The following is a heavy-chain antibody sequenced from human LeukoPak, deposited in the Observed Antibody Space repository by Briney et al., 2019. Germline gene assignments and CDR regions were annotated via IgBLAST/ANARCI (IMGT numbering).Heavy chain of an antibody. J-gene: IGHJ4*02. V-gene: IGHV4-30-4*01. CDR3: ATTGIVGATRREDFDY. CDR1: GGSISSGDYY. D-gene: IGHD1-26*01. Sequence: SETLSLTCTVSGGSISSGDYYWSWIRQPPGKGLEWIGYIYYSGSTYYNPSLKSRVRISVDTSKNQFSLKLSSVTAADTAVYYCATTGIVGATRREDFDYWGQGTLVTVSS. CDR2: IYYSGST.